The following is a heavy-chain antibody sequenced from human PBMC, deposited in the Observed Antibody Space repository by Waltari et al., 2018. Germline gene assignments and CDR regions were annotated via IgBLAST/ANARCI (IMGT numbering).Heavy chain of an antibody. CDR1: GFTFSRYA. V-gene: IGHV3-23*03. D-gene: IGHD3-16*02. J-gene: IGHJ3*02. Sequence: EVQLLESGGGLVQPGESLRLSCAASGFTFSRYAMTWVRQAPGKGLEWLSVIYGGDSSTSYADSVKGRFTISRDNSYNTLYLQMHSLSAEDTAVYYCAKHQSLSMITFGRIIVDDAFDIWGQGTMVTVSS. CDR2: IYGGDSST. CDR3: AKHQSLSMITFGRIIVDDAFDI.